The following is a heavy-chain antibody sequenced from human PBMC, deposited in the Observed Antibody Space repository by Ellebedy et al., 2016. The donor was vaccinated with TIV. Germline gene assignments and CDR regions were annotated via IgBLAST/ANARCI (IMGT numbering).Heavy chain of an antibody. CDR1: GFAFTTYA. J-gene: IGHJ4*02. CDR3: AKDRYSGSGSYTWGVFDY. V-gene: IGHV3-23*01. CDR2: FSASGGSS. D-gene: IGHD3-10*01. Sequence: GESLKISCAASGFAFTTYAMSWVRQAPGKGLEWVSGFSASGGSSVYADSVKGRFTISGDNSKNTLYLQMNSLRAEDTAIYYCAKDRYSGSGSYTWGVFDYWGQGMLVTVSS.